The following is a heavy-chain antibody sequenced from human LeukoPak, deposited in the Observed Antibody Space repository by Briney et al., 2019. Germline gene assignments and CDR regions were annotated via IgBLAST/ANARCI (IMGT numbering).Heavy chain of an antibody. Sequence: ASVKVSCKASGYTFTDYYIHWVRQAPGQGLQWMGWINPNSGGTNYAQKFQGRVTMTRDTSISTAYMELSRLRSDDTAVYYCARDDMVRGVIIIFDYWGQATLVTVSS. V-gene: IGHV1-2*02. CDR3: ARDDMVRGVIIIFDY. CDR2: INPNSGGT. D-gene: IGHD3-10*01. CDR1: GYTFTDYY. J-gene: IGHJ4*02.